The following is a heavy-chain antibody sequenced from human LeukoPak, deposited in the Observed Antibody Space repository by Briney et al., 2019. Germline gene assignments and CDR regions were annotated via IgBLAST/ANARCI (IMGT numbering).Heavy chain of an antibody. CDR3: ASHYGDYSDAFDI. V-gene: IGHV4-59*01. Sequence: SETMSLTCTVSGGSISSYHWSWIRQPPGKGLEWIGYIYYSGSTNYNPSLKSRVTISVDTSKNQFSLKLSSVTAADTAVYYCASHYGDYSDAFDIWGQGTMATVSS. D-gene: IGHD4-17*01. J-gene: IGHJ3*02. CDR2: IYYSGST. CDR1: GGSISSYH.